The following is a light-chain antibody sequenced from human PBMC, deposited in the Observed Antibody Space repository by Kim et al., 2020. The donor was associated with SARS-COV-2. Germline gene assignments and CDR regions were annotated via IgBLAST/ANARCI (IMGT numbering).Light chain of an antibody. Sequence: RKTATLTCTGNSNNVGFQGAVWLQQHQGHPPQLLSYRNNKRPSGISERFSASRSGNTASLTITGLQPEDEADYYCSAWDSSLTGWVFGGGTKLTVL. J-gene: IGLJ3*02. CDR2: RNN. V-gene: IGLV10-54*04. CDR3: SAWDSSLTGWV. CDR1: SNNVGFQG.